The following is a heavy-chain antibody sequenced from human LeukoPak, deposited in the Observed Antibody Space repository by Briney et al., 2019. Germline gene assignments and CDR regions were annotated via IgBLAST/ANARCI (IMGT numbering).Heavy chain of an antibody. D-gene: IGHD6-25*01. CDR2: ISTVSTYT. Sequence: GGSLRLSCAPSGFTFSDYSMNWVRQAPGTGLEWVASISTVSTYTFYADSVKGRFTISRDNVRNSLYLQMSSLGAEDTAVYYCARDGSGFYLYNYMDVWGKGTTVTVSS. CDR1: GFTFSDYS. V-gene: IGHV3-21*01. CDR3: ARDGSGFYLYNYMDV. J-gene: IGHJ6*03.